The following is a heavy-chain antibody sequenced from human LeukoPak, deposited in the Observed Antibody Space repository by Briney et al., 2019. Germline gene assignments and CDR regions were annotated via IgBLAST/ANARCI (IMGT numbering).Heavy chain of an antibody. V-gene: IGHV4-39*07. Sequence: SETLSLTCTVSGGSISSSSYYWGWIRQPPGKGLEWIGEINHSGSTNYNPSLKSRVTISVDTSKNQFSLKLSSVTAADTAVYYCARGRIVVVSKNWFDPWGQGTLVTVSS. CDR1: GGSISSSSYY. CDR2: INHSGST. D-gene: IGHD3-22*01. J-gene: IGHJ5*02. CDR3: ARGRIVVVSKNWFDP.